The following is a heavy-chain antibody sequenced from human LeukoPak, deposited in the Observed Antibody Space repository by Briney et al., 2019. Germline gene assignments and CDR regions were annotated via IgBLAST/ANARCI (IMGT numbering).Heavy chain of an antibody. CDR3: ARPGAGSRWYAVDY. CDR1: GFTFSSYW. Sequence: GGSLRLSCAASGFTFSSYWLIWVRQAPGKGLEWVANIKEDGSEKYYVDSVKGRFTISRDNAKNSLYLQMNSLRAEDTAVYYCARPGAGSRWYAVDYWGQGTLVTVSS. D-gene: IGHD6-19*01. J-gene: IGHJ4*02. CDR2: IKEDGSEK. V-gene: IGHV3-7*05.